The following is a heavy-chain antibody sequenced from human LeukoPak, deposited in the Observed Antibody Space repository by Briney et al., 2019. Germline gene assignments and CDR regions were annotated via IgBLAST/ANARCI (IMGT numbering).Heavy chain of an antibody. V-gene: IGHV3-72*01. Sequence: SGGSLRLSCAASGFTFSDHYMDWVRQAPGKGLEWVGRTRNKANSYTTEYAASVKGRFTISRDDSKNSLYLQMNSLKTEDTAVYYCAKDRVYYDFWRLDYWGQGTLVTVSS. D-gene: IGHD3-3*01. CDR1: GFTFSDHY. CDR2: TRNKANSYTT. J-gene: IGHJ4*02. CDR3: AKDRVYYDFWRLDY.